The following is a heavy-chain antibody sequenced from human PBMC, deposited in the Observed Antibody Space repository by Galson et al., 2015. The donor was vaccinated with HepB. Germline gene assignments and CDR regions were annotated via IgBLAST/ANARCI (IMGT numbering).Heavy chain of an antibody. V-gene: IGHV3-30*18. Sequence: SLRLSCAASGFSFSYYGMHWVRRAPGKGLERVASISYDGSDKNYADSVKGRFTLSRDTSKNTLFLQMSSLRVEDTAVYYCAKDSGYSQPYFDHWGQGTLVTVSS. J-gene: IGHJ4*02. D-gene: IGHD3-22*01. CDR2: ISYDGSDK. CDR1: GFSFSYYG. CDR3: AKDSGYSQPYFDH.